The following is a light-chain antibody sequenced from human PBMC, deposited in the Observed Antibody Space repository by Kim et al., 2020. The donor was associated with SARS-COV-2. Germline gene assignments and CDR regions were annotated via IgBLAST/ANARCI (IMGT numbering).Light chain of an antibody. V-gene: IGKV3-20*01. CDR2: AAS. CDR1: QSVPTNY. Sequence: GETVTLPCRASQSVPTNYFAWYQQKPGQAPRLLIYAASSRAAGIPDRFSGSVSGTDFTLTISRLEPEDFAVYYCQQYGNSRWTFGQGTKVDIK. CDR3: QQYGNSRWT. J-gene: IGKJ1*01.